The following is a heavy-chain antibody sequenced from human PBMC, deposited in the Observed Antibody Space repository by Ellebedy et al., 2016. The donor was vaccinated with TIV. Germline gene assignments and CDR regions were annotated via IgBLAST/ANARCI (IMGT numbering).Heavy chain of an antibody. J-gene: IGHJ3*02. CDR3: ATDGSYGDYLSPTHAFEI. CDR2: INQEGSER. CDR1: GFSFTSYW. V-gene: IGHV3-7*01. D-gene: IGHD4-17*01. Sequence: GGSLRLSCAASGFSFTSYWMSWVRQAPGKGLEWVANINQEGSERHYVDYVKGRFTISRDNAKNSLYLQMNSLRAEDTAVYYCATDGSYGDYLSPTHAFEIWGQGTMLIVSS.